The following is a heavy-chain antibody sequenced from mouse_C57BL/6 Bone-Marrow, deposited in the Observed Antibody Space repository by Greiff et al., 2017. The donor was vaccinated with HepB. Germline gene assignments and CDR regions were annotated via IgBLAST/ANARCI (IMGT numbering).Heavy chain of an antibody. CDR1: GYTFTDYN. Sequence: DVQLQESGPELVKPGALVKIPCKASGYTFTDYNMDWVKQSHGKSLEWIGDINPNNGGTIYNQKFKGKATLTVDKSSSTAYMELRSLTSEDTAVYYCASLSYDGYYVWFAYWGQGTLVTVSA. CDR2: INPNNGGT. CDR3: ASLSYDGYYVWFAY. V-gene: IGHV1-18*01. J-gene: IGHJ3*01. D-gene: IGHD2-3*01.